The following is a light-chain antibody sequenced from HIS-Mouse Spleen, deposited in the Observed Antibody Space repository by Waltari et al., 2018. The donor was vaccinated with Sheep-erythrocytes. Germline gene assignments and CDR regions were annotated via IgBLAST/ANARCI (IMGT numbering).Light chain of an antibody. CDR1: NIGSKS. CDR3: YSTDSSGNHWV. Sequence: SYVLTQPPSVSVAPGQTARITCGGNNIGSKSVHWYQQKSGQAPVLVIYEDSKRPSGIPEEFSGSTSGTMATLTISGAQVEDEADYYCYSTDSSGNHWVFGGGTKLTVL. V-gene: IGLV3-10*01. CDR2: EDS. J-gene: IGLJ3*02.